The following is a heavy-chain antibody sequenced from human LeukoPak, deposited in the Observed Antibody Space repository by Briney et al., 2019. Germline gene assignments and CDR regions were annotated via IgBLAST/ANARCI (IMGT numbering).Heavy chain of an antibody. J-gene: IGHJ5*02. CDR3: ARHHRDSSGWYSGRVNWFDP. CDR2: VNYSGST. CDR1: GGSISSSSYY. D-gene: IGHD6-19*01. Sequence: SETLSLTCTVSGGSISSSSYYWGWIRQPPGKGLEWIGSVNYSGSTRYKPSLKSRVSISVDTSKNQFSLKLSSVTAADTAVYYCARHHRDSSGWYSGRVNWFDPWGQGTLVTVSS. V-gene: IGHV4-39*01.